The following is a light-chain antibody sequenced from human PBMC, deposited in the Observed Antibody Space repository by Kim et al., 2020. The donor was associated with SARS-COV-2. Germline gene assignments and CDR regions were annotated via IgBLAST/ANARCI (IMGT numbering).Light chain of an antibody. CDR1: QSISSY. Sequence: DIQLTQSPSSLSASVGDRVTITCRASQSISSYLNWYQQKPGKAPKLLIYAASSLQSGVPSRFSGSVSGTDFTLTISSLQPEDFATYYCQQSYSTPHTFGQGTKLGI. J-gene: IGKJ2*01. CDR3: QQSYSTPHT. CDR2: AAS. V-gene: IGKV1-39*01.